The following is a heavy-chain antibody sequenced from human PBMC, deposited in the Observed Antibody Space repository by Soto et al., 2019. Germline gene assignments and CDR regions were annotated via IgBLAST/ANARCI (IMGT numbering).Heavy chain of an antibody. CDR2: IRSKAYGGTT. Sequence: GGSLRLSCRASGFTFGGYAMSWFRQAPGKGLEWLGFIRSKAYGGTTEYAASVKGRFTFSRDDSKSIAYLQMNSLKTEDTTMYYCTREREFYGGNSVDYYGMDVWGQGTTVTVSS. J-gene: IGHJ6*02. V-gene: IGHV3-49*03. CDR1: GFTFGGYA. CDR3: TREREFYGGNSVDYYGMDV. D-gene: IGHD4-17*01.